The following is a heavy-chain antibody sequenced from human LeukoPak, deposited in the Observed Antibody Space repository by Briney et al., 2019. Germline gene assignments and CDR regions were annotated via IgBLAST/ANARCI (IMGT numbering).Heavy chain of an antibody. D-gene: IGHD5-12*01. CDR3: AVLKDIVATTGSDRTRKSDAFDI. V-gene: IGHV1-2*02. J-gene: IGHJ3*02. CDR1: GYTFTGYY. Sequence: ASVKVSCKASGYTFTGYYMHWVRQAPGQGLEWMGWINPNSGGTNYAQKFQGRVTMTRDTSISTAYMELSRLRSDDTAVYYCAVLKDIVATTGSDRTRKSDAFDIWGQGTMVTVSS. CDR2: INPNSGGT.